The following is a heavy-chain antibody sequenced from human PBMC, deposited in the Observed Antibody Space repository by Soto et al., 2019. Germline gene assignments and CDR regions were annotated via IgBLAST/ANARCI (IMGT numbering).Heavy chain of an antibody. CDR2: IIPIFGTA. J-gene: IGHJ6*02. D-gene: IGHD5-12*01. CDR1: GGTFSSYA. V-gene: IGHV1-69*01. Sequence: QVPLVQSGAEVKKSGSSVKVSCKASGGTFSSYAISWVRQAPGQGLEWMGGIIPIFGTANYAQKFQGRVTITADESTSTAYMELSSLRSEDTAVYYCARSMEIRGSEKPDFYYYGMDVWGQGTTVTVSS. CDR3: ARSMEIRGSEKPDFYYYGMDV.